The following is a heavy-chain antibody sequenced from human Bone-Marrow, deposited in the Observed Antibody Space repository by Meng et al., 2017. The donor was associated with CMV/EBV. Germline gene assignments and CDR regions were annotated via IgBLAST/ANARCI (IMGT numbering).Heavy chain of an antibody. CDR1: GYTFTGYY. V-gene: IGHV1-2*02. CDR3: ARDGGRYCSSTSCGGHAFDI. CDR2: INPNSGGT. Sequence: ASVKVSCKASGYTFTGYYMHWVRQAPGQGLEWMGWINPNSGGTNYAQKFQGRVTMTRDTSISTAYMELSRLRSDVTAVYYCARDGGRYCSSTSCGGHAFDIWGQGTMVTVSS. D-gene: IGHD2-2*01. J-gene: IGHJ3*02.